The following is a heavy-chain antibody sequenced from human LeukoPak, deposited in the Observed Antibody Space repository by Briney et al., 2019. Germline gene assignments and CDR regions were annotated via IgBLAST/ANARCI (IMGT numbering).Heavy chain of an antibody. D-gene: IGHD3-3*01. Sequence: GRSLRLSCAASGFTFSSYGMHWVRQAPGKGLEWLAVISYDGSNKYYADSVKGRFTISRDNSKNTLYLQMNSLRAEDTAVYYCAKSAPEYYDFWSGADYWGQGTLVTVSS. CDR3: AKSAPEYYDFWSGADY. CDR2: ISYDGSNK. CDR1: GFTFSSYG. J-gene: IGHJ4*02. V-gene: IGHV3-30*18.